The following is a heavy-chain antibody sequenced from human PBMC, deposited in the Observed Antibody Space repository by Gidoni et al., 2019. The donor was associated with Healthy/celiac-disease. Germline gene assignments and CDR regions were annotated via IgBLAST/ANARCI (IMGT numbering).Heavy chain of an antibody. CDR3: AKDTISAPIAVAGTGGIDY. D-gene: IGHD6-19*01. J-gene: IGHJ4*02. V-gene: IGHV3-23*01. CDR2: ISGSGGST. Sequence: EVQLLESGGGLVQPGGSLRLSCAASGFTFSSYAMSWVRQAPGKGLEWVSAISGSGGSTYYADSVKGRFTISRDNSKNTLYLQMNSLRAEDTAVYYCAKDTISAPIAVAGTGGIDYWGQGTLVTVSS. CDR1: GFTFSSYA.